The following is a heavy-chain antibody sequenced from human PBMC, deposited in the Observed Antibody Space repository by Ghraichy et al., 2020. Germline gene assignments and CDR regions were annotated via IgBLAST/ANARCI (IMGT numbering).Heavy chain of an antibody. CDR1: GGSISSSRYY. J-gene: IGHJ6*02. Sequence: SETLSLTCTVSGGSISSSRYYWGWIRQPPGKGREWIGSIYYGGRNYYNPSIKSRVTISVDTSMNQFSLRLSSVTAADPAVYYCARPTYGAGGPYYSDLDVWGQGTTVTVSS. CDR3: ARPTYGAGGPYYSDLDV. V-gene: IGHV4-39*01. CDR2: IYYGGRN. D-gene: IGHD4-17*01.